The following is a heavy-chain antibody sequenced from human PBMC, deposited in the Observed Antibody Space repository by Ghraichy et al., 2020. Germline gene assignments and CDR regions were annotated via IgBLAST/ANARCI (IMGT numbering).Heavy chain of an antibody. Sequence: LSLTCAASGFTFSSYCMSWVRQAPGKGLEWVANIKQDGSEKYYVDSVKGRFTISRDNAKNSLYLQMNSLRAEDTAVYYCARGGLRFLEWFYYYYGMDVWGQGTTVTVSS. J-gene: IGHJ6*02. CDR1: GFTFSSYC. D-gene: IGHD3-3*01. CDR3: ARGGLRFLEWFYYYYGMDV. V-gene: IGHV3-7*01. CDR2: IKQDGSEK.